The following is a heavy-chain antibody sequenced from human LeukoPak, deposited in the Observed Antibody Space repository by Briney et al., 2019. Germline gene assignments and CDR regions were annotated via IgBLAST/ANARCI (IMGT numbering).Heavy chain of an antibody. CDR3: ARDGVFRSSAPDY. J-gene: IGHJ4*02. D-gene: IGHD2-8*01. Sequence: PGGSLRLSCAASGFNFGSYSMTWVRQAPGKGLEWVANIKQDGSEKYYVDPVKGRFTISRDNAKNSLYLQMNSLRAEDTAVYYCARDGVFRSSAPDYWGQGTLVTVSS. CDR2: IKQDGSEK. CDR1: GFNFGSYS. V-gene: IGHV3-7*01.